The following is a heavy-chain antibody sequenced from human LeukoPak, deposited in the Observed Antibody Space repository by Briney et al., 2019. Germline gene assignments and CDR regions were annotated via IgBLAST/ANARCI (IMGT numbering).Heavy chain of an antibody. CDR1: GASVGRGAHF. D-gene: IGHD5-18*01. CDR2: IYQSGST. CDR3: ASGETGYSYAHDY. J-gene: IGHJ4*02. Sequence: PSETLSLTCTVSGGSVSGASVGRGAHFWNWIRQAPGKGLEWIGYIYQSGSTYFNPSLKSRVSISIDTSKNQFSLKLSSVTAADTAVYYCASGETGYSYAHDYWGQGTLVTVSS. V-gene: IGHV4-30-2*01.